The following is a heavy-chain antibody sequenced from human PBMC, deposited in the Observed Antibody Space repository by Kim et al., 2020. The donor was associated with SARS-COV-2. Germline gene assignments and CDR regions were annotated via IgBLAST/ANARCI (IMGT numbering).Heavy chain of an antibody. J-gene: IGHJ2*01. Sequence: GGSLRLSCAASGFTFSSYAMSWVRQSPGKGLEWVSLIYSGGTSTYYGDSVKGRFTISRDNSKNMVYLQMNSLRAEDTAFYYCAKDIRASANYFDLWGRGTLVTVSS. D-gene: IGHD1-26*01. CDR2: IYSGGTST. CDR1: GFTFSSYA. V-gene: IGHV3-23*03. CDR3: AKDIRASANYFDL.